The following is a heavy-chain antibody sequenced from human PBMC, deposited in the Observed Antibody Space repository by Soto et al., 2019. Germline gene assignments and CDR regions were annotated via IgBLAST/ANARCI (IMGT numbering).Heavy chain of an antibody. D-gene: IGHD6-13*01. CDR2: IYYNGST. CDR1: GLTISSSSYY. CDR3: ARYRISGSWSKFDY. V-gene: IGHV4-31*03. J-gene: IGHJ4*02. Sequence: SETLSLTCTVSGLTISSSSYYWSWIRQHPGKGLEWVGNIYYNGSTYYSPSLKSRVTLWVDTSKNQFSLRLASVTAADTAVYYCARYRISGSWSKFDYWGQGTLVTVSS.